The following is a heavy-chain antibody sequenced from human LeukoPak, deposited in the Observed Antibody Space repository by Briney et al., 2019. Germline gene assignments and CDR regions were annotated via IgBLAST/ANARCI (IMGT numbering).Heavy chain of an antibody. CDR1: GGSISSYY. CDR3: ARVYSGSYYSNDAFDI. J-gene: IGHJ3*02. D-gene: IGHD1-26*01. V-gene: IGHV4-39*07. CDR2: IYYSGST. Sequence: SETLSLTCTVSGGSISSYYWGWIRQPPGKGLEWIGSIYYSGSTYYNPSLKSRVTISVDTSKNQFSLKLSSVTAADTAVYYCARVYSGSYYSNDAFDIWGQGTMVTVSS.